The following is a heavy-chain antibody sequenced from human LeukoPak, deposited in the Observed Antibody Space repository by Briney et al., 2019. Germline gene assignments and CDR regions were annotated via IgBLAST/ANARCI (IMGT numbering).Heavy chain of an antibody. V-gene: IGHV3-48*01. D-gene: IGHD1-14*01. CDR2: VSSSSRTI. CDR3: ARGSPRGGLDF. J-gene: IGHJ4*02. CDR1: DVTFSTFT. Sequence: GGALRLSCAASDVTFSTFTMHWVRQAPGKGVEWVSSVSSSSRTINYADSVQGRSTVSRDNANNSMYLQINDLRREDTAVYYCARGSPRGGLDFWGQGTLVTVSS.